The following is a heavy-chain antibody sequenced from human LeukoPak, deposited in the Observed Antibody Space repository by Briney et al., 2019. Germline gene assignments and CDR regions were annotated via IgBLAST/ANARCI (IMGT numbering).Heavy chain of an antibody. D-gene: IGHD6-6*01. J-gene: IGHJ4*02. V-gene: IGHV1-18*01. CDR2: ISAYNGNT. CDR1: GYTFTSYG. Sequence: GASVKVSCKASGYTFTSYGISWVRQAPGQGLEWMGWISAYNGNTNYTQKLQGRVTMTTDTSTSTAYMELRSLRSDDTAVYYCARANMGSAYYYFDYWGQGTLVTVSS. CDR3: ARANMGSAYYYFDY.